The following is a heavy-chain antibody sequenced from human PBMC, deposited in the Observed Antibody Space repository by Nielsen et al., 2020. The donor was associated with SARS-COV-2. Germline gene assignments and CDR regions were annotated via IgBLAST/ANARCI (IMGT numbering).Heavy chain of an antibody. CDR2: ISSSSSTI. V-gene: IGHV3-48*02. CDR3: ARDPPTIFGVVITHPGGYYGMDV. J-gene: IGHJ6*02. CDR1: GFTFSSYS. Sequence: GESLKISCAASGFTFSSYSMNWVRQAPGKGLEWVSYISSSSSTIYYADSVKGRFTISRDNAKNSLYLQMNSLRDEDTAAYYCARDPPTIFGVVITHPGGYYGMDVWGQGTTVTVSS. D-gene: IGHD3-3*01.